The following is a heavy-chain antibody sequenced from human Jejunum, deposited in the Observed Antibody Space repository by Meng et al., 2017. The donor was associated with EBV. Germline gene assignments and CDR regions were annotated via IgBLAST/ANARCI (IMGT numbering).Heavy chain of an antibody. J-gene: IGHJ5*02. D-gene: IGHD3-10*01. CDR3: ARLGGYASGTYYPIDP. CDR1: GGSFSDYY. Sequence: QGQLQQWGAGLLKPSETLSLTCAVYGGSFSDYYWTWIRQPPGKGLEWIGEINHGGGAIYNPSLKSRVTISVDTSKNQFSPKLSSVTAADTAVYYCARLGGYASGTYYPIDPWGQGTLVTVSS. V-gene: IGHV4-34*01. CDR2: INHGGGA.